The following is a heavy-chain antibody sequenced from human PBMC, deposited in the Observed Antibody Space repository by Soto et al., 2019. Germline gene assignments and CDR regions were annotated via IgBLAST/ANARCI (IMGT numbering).Heavy chain of an antibody. CDR3: FFCYRAEDGIRGFCTVSAFLLNRSSDL. V-gene: IGHV3-23*01. Sequence: PGKGLEWVSAISGSGGSTYYADSVKGRLTIARDNAKNTLYLQMNSLRAEDTAVYYCFFCYRAEDGIRGFCTVSAFLLNRSSDL. J-gene: IGHJ2*01. D-gene: IGHD3-16*02. CDR2: ISGSGGST.